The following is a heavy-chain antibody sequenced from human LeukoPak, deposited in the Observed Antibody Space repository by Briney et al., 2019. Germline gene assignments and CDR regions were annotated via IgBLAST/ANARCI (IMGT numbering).Heavy chain of an antibody. Sequence: MSSETLSLTCAVYGGSFSGYYWSWVRQPPGKGLEWIGEINHSGSTNYNPSLKSRVTISVDTSKNQFSLKLTSVTAADTAVYYCARGEAPSNWFDPWGQGTLVTVSS. V-gene: IGHV4-34*01. J-gene: IGHJ5*02. CDR1: GGSFSGYY. CDR3: ARGEAPSNWFDP. CDR2: INHSGST.